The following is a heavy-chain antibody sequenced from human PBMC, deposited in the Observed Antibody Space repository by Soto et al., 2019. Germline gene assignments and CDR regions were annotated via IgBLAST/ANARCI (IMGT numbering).Heavy chain of an antibody. CDR3: ARDRPQKENNILTGYFHFDY. Sequence: QVQLVESGGGVVQPGRSLRLSCAASGFTFSTYAMHWVRQAPGKGLEWVAVISYDGNHKYYADSVKGRFTISRDNSKNTLYLKMNSLGGRKTALYYCARDRPQKENNILTGYFHFDYGGQGPLVTVSS. D-gene: IGHD3-9*01. CDR1: GFTFSTYA. J-gene: IGHJ4*02. CDR2: ISYDGNHK. V-gene: IGHV3-30-3*01.